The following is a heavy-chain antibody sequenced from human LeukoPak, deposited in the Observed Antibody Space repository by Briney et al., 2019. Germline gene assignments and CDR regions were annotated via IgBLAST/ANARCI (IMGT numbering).Heavy chain of an antibody. J-gene: IGHJ4*02. D-gene: IGHD1-26*01. CDR2: VSHSSRDI. CDR3: ATRIVGVYFDY. Sequence: GGSLRLSCAASGFIFSNYNMNWVRQAPGKGLEWVSSVSHSSRDIFYADSVKGRFTISRDNAKNSLYLQMNSLRAEDTAVYYCATRIVGVYFDYWGQGTLVTVSS. CDR1: GFIFSNYN. V-gene: IGHV3-21*01.